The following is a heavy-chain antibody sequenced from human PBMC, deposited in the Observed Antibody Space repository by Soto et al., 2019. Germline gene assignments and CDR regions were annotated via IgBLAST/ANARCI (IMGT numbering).Heavy chain of an antibody. CDR1: GFTFSSYD. J-gene: IGHJ6*02. Sequence: GGSLRLSCAASGFTFSSYDMHWVRQATGKGLEWVSAIGTAGDTYYPGSVKGRFTISRENAKDSLYLQMNSLRAGDTAVYYCARGPPYYDFWSGLGMDVWGQGTTVTVSS. V-gene: IGHV3-13*01. CDR2: IGTAGDT. D-gene: IGHD3-3*01. CDR3: ARGPPYYDFWSGLGMDV.